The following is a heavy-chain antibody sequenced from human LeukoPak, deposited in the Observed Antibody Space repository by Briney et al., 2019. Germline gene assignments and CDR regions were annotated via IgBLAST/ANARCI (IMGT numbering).Heavy chain of an antibody. CDR3: TRRLDD. CDR1: GFSFNSDW. V-gene: IGHV3-7*01. Sequence: GGSLRLSCAASGFSFNSDWMDWVRQAPGKGLEWVANIKHDESEKNYLDSVKGRFTNSRDNAQNSLYLQMNGLRVEDTAVYYCTRRLDDWGQGTLVTVSS. D-gene: IGHD3-16*01. CDR2: IKHDESEK. J-gene: IGHJ4*02.